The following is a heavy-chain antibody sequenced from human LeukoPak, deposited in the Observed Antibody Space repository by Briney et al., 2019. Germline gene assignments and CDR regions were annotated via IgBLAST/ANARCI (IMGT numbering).Heavy chain of an antibody. CDR1: GFIFSGYG. CDR2: IWHDGSNE. J-gene: IGHJ4*02. CDR3: ARGTRILGARGRDYFDY. Sequence: GGPLRLSCEASGFIFSGYGMHWVRQAPGKGLEWVAIIWHDGSNERYAESVKGRFTISRDNSKNTLYLQMNSLRAEDTAFYYCARGTRILGARGRDYFDYWGQGSLVTVSS. V-gene: IGHV3-33*01. D-gene: IGHD1-26*01.